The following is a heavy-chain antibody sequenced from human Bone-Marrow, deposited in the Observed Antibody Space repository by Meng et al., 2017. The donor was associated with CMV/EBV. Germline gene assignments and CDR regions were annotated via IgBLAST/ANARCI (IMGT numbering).Heavy chain of an antibody. V-gene: IGHV3-15*01. CDR1: GFTFSDYY. CDR2: IKSKTDGGTT. D-gene: IGHD1-26*01. CDR3: TTPGATTDY. Sequence: GESLKISCAASGFTFSDYYMSWVRQAPGKGLEWVGRIKSKTDGGTTDYAAPVKGRFTISRDDSKNTLYLQMNSLKTEDTAVYYCTTPGATTDYWGQGTLVTVSS. J-gene: IGHJ4*02.